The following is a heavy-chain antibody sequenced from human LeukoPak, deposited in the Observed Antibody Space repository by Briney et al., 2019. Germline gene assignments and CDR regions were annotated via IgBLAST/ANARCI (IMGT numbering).Heavy chain of an antibody. CDR1: GFTVSSYY. CDR3: ARGIDY. J-gene: IGHJ4*02. V-gene: IGHV3-53*01. CDR2: IYTGGGR. Sequence: GGSLRLSCAASGFTVSSYYMNWVRQAPGKELEWVSVIYTGGGRYYADSVRGRFTITRDTSKNMVFLQMNSLRVEDTAVYYCARGIDYWGRGTLVTVSS.